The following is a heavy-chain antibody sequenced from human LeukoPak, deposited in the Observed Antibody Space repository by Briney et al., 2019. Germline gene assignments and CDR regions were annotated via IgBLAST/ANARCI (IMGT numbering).Heavy chain of an antibody. J-gene: IGHJ5*02. V-gene: IGHV1-2*04. CDR2: INPNSGGT. D-gene: IGHD6-13*01. Sequence: ASVKVSCKASGYTFTGYYMHWVRQAPGQGLEWMGWINPNSGGTNYVQKFQGWVTMTRDTSISTAYMELSRLRSDDTAVYYCARGAVIAAAGIVWFDPWGQGTLVTVSS. CDR1: GYTFTGYY. CDR3: ARGAVIAAAGIVWFDP.